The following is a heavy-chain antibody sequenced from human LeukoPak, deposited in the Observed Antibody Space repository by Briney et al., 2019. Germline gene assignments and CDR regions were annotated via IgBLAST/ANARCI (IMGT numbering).Heavy chain of an antibody. D-gene: IGHD4-17*01. CDR3: ARLNGQPSQVAAEGAFDI. CDR2: IYYSGST. Sequence: PSETLSLTCTVSGGSISSYYWSWIRQPPGKGLEWIGYIYYSGSTNYNPSLKSRVTISVDTSKNQFSLKLSFVTAADTAVYYCARLNGQPSQVAAEGAFDIWGQGTMVTVSS. V-gene: IGHV4-59*08. CDR1: GGSISSYY. J-gene: IGHJ3*02.